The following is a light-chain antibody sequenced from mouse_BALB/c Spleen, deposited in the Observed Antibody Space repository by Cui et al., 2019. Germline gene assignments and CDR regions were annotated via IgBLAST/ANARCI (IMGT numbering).Light chain of an antibody. CDR1: QDINSY. CDR3: LQYDEFPLT. J-gene: IGKJ5*01. V-gene: IGKV14-111*01. CDR2: RAN. Sequence: DTKLTPSPSSMYACLGERVTITCKASQDINSYLSWFQQKPGKSPKTLIYRANRLVDGVPSRFSGSGSGQDYSLTISSLEYEDMGIYYCLQYDEFPLTFGAGTKLELK.